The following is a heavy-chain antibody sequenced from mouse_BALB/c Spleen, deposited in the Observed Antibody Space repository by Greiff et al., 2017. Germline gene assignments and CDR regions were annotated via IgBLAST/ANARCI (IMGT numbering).Heavy chain of an antibody. CDR3: ARGDDSQY. CDR2: ISSGGST. V-gene: IGHV5-6-5*01. CDR1: GFTFSSYA. J-gene: IGHJ3*01. Sequence: EVQGVESGGGLVKPGGSLKLSCAASGFTFSSYAMSWVRQTPEKRLEWVASISSGGSTYYPDSVKGRFTISRDNARNILYLQMSSLRSEDTAMYYCARGDDSQYWGQGTLVTVSA. D-gene: IGHD2-4*01.